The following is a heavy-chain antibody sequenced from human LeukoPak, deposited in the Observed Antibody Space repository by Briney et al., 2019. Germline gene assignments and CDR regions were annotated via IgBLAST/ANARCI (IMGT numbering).Heavy chain of an antibody. Sequence: TGGSLRLSCAASGFTFSSYAMSWVRQAPGKGLEWVSAISGSGGSTYYADSVKGRFTISRDNSKNTLYLQMNSLRAEDTAVYYCAKAEFYDFWSGYYSDYWGQGTWSPSPQ. CDR3: AKAEFYDFWSGYYSDY. CDR1: GFTFSSYA. CDR2: ISGSGGST. V-gene: IGHV3-23*01. D-gene: IGHD3-3*01. J-gene: IGHJ4*02.